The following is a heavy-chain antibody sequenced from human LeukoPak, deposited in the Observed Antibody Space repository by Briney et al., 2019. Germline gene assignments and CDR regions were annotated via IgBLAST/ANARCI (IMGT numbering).Heavy chain of an antibody. J-gene: IGHJ4*02. CDR1: GFTFANYG. CDR2: TRSKAFRGTT. Sequence: PGGSLRLSCTTSGFTFANYGMNWVRQAPGKGLEWVGFTRSKAFRGTTEYAASVKDRFTISRDDSKNIAYLQINSLRIEDTAVYYCTRGKFDQLLIGVFEYWGQGTLVTVSS. CDR3: TRGKFDQLLIGVFEY. D-gene: IGHD2-2*01. V-gene: IGHV3-49*04.